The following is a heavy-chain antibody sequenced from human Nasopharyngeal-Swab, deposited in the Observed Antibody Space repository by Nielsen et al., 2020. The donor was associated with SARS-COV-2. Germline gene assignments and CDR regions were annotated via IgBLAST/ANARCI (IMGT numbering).Heavy chain of an antibody. D-gene: IGHD2/OR15-2a*01. J-gene: IGHJ4*02. CDR2: IVGSGDISGSGGST. CDR1: GYSFRTYG. CDR3: AKDLRGPYFF. V-gene: IGHV3-23*01. Sequence: GGSLRLSCVASGYSFRTYGMSWVRQAPGKGLEWVAAIVGSGDISGSGGSTYYADSVKGRFTISRDNSKNKVSLQMNSLRAEDTAVYYCAKDLRGPYFFWGQGTLVTVSS.